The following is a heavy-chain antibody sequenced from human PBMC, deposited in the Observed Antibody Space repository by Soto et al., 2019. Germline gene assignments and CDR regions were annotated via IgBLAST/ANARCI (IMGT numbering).Heavy chain of an antibody. V-gene: IGHV1-18*01. Sequence: QVQLVQSGAEVKKPGASVKVSCKASGYTFSSYGISWVRQAPGQGLQWVGWISAYNGNTNYAQKLQGRVTMTRDTSTTTAYMELRRLRSDDTAVYYCARRLGSSSWYDYWGQGTLVTVSS. CDR2: ISAYNGNT. D-gene: IGHD6-13*01. J-gene: IGHJ4*02. CDR1: GYTFSSYG. CDR3: ARRLGSSSWYDY.